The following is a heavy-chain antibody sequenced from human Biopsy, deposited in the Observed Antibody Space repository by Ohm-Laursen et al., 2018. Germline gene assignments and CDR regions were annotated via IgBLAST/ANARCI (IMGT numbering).Heavy chain of an antibody. V-gene: IGHV4-34*08. Sequence: GTLSLPCAVFGKTFSDYQWGWIRQPPGKGLEWFGQINQAGTTNYNPSLKSRVLISADASKYEFPLRLTSVTAADAAVYLCGNEVHGRDYWGLGAQVTVSS. D-gene: IGHD2-15*01. CDR1: GKTFSDYQ. CDR2: INQAGTT. J-gene: IGHJ4*02. CDR3: GNEVHGRDY.